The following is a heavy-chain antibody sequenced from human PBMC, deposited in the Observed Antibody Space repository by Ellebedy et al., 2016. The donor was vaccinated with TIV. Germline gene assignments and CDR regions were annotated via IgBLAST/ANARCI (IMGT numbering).Heavy chain of an antibody. D-gene: IGHD3-16*02. Sequence: SVKVSXXASGGTFSSYAISWVRQAPGQGLEWMGGIIPIFGTANYAQKFQGRVTITADESTSTAYMELSSLRSEDTAVYYCAADRGEYDYVWGSYRYYYYYGMDVWGQGTTVTVSS. V-gene: IGHV1-69*13. CDR1: GGTFSSYA. CDR2: IIPIFGTA. J-gene: IGHJ6*02. CDR3: AADRGEYDYVWGSYRYYYYYGMDV.